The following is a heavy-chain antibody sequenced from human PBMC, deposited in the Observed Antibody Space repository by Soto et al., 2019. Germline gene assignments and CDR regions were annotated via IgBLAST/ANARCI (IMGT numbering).Heavy chain of an antibody. D-gene: IGHD3-3*01. CDR1: GYTFTSYG. CDR2: ISAYNGNT. CDR3: ARDTLTIVGVVIIPYYYYGMDV. Sequence: QVQLVQSGAEVKKPGASVKVSCKASGYTFTSYGISWVRQAPGQGLEWMGWISAYNGNTNYAQKLQGRVTITTDTSTSTAYMELRSLRSDDTAVYYCARDTLTIVGVVIIPYYYYGMDVWGQGTTVTVSS. V-gene: IGHV1-18*01. J-gene: IGHJ6*02.